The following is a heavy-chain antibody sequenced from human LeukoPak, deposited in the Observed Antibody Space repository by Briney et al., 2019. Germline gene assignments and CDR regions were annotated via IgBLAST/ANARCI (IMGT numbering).Heavy chain of an antibody. D-gene: IGHD3-3*01. CDR1: GFTFSDYW. V-gene: IGHV3-74*01. CDR2: INTDGSMT. Sequence: GGSLRLSCAASGFTFSDYWMHWVRQVPGKGLVWVSRINTDGSMTHYADSVKGRFTVSRDNAKNTLYLQMNSLRVEDTAVYYCARVRNDFWSGYYYYMDVWGKGTTVTVSS. CDR3: ARVRNDFWSGYYYYMDV. J-gene: IGHJ6*03.